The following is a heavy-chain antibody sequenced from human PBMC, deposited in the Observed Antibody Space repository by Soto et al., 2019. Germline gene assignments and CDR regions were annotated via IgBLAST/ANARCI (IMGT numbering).Heavy chain of an antibody. CDR2: INHSGST. J-gene: IGHJ1*01. Sequence: TLSLTCAVYGGSFSGYYWSWIRQPPGKGLEWIGEINHSGSTNYSPSLKSRVTISVDTSKNQFSLKLSSVTAADTAVYYCAATQLRFFDWSNRPGYFQHWGQATLVNVPS. CDR3: AATQLRFFDWSNRPGYFQH. D-gene: IGHD3-9*01. V-gene: IGHV4-34*01. CDR1: GGSFSGYY.